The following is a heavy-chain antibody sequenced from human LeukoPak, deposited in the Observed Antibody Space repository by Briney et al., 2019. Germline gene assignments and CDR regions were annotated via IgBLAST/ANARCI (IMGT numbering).Heavy chain of an antibody. J-gene: IGHJ5*02. D-gene: IGHD3-3*01. CDR2: IIPILGIA. Sequence: SVKVSCKASGGTFSSYTISWVRQAPGQGLEWMGRIIPILGIANYAQKLQGRVTITADKSTSTAYMELSSLRSEDTAVYYCANYYDFWSGTPLVPWGQGTLVTVSS. CDR1: GGTFSSYT. V-gene: IGHV1-69*02. CDR3: ANYYDFWSGTPLVP.